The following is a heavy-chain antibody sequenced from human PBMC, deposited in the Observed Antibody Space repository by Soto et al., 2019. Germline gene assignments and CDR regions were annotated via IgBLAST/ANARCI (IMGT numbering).Heavy chain of an antibody. Sequence: SETLSLTCTVSGGSITSYYWIWIRQPPGKELEWIGYIYYSGATNYNPSLKSRVTISVDTSKNQFSLRLGSVTAADTAVYYCARNTYYDSTGTFDYWGQGTLVTVSS. J-gene: IGHJ4*02. V-gene: IGHV4-59*01. CDR2: IYYSGAT. D-gene: IGHD3-22*01. CDR3: ARNTYYDSTGTFDY. CDR1: GGSITSYY.